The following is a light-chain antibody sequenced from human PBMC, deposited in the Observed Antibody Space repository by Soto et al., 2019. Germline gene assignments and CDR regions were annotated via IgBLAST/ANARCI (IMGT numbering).Light chain of an antibody. V-gene: IGKV1-5*01. CDR3: QQDNNFWT. CDR1: QSVTIW. CDR2: DAS. J-gene: IGKJ1*01. Sequence: DIQMTQFPSALSASVGDRVTITCRASQSVTIWLSWYQQKPGKAPKLLISDASTVETGVPARFSGSGPGTQFTLTISSLQPDDLATYYCQQDNNFWTFGQGTKVQIK.